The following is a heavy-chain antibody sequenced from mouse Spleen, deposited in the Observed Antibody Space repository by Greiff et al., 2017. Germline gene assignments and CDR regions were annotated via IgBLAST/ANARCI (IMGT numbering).Heavy chain of an antibody. CDR3: TRSEGYGDYAMDY. CDR2: IYPSDSYT. V-gene: IGHV1-69*02. J-gene: IGHJ4*01. CDR1: GYTFTSYW. D-gene: IGHD2-10*02. Sequence: VQLQQPGAELVRPGASVKLSCKASGYTFTSYWINWVKQRPGQGLEWIGNIYPSDSYTNYNQKFKDKATLTVDKSSSTAYMQLSSPTSEDSAVYYCTRSEGYGDYAMDYWGQGTSVTVSS.